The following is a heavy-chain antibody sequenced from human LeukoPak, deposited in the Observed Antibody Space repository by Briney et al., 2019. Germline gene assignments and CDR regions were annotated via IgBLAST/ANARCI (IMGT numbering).Heavy chain of an antibody. CDR2: MNPNNDNT. Sequence: ASVKVSCKASGYTFTSYDINWVRQATGQGLEWMGWMNPNNDNTGYAQKFQGRVTMTRNTSISTAYMELISLRSGDTAVYYCARDSGGGTYDFSDWGQGTLVTVSS. CDR3: ARDSGGGTYDFSD. V-gene: IGHV1-8*01. J-gene: IGHJ4*02. CDR1: GYTFTSYD. D-gene: IGHD3-3*01.